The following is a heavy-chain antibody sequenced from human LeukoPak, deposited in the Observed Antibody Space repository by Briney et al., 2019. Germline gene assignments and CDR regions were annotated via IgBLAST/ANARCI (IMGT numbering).Heavy chain of an antibody. CDR3: AHTIAAAGTEYYYYYYYMDV. CDR1: GFSLSTSGVG. V-gene: IGHV2-5*02. J-gene: IGHJ6*03. D-gene: IGHD6-13*01. CDR2: IYWDDDK. Sequence: SGPTLVNPPQTLTLTCTFSGFSLSTSGVGVGWIRQPPGKALEWLALIYWDDDKRYSPSLKSRLTITKDTSKNQVVLTMTNMDPVDTATYYCAHTIAAAGTEYYYYYYYMDVWGKGTTVTVSS.